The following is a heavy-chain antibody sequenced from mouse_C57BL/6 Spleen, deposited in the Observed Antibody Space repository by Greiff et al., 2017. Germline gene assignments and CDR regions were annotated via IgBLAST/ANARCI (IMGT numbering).Heavy chain of an antibody. D-gene: IGHD1-1*01. V-gene: IGHV1-80*01. CDR2: IYPGDGDT. J-gene: IGHJ2*01. CDR1: GYAFSSYW. CDR3: ARNYGSSYYFDY. Sequence: VQLQQSGAELVKPGASVKISCKASGYAFSSYWMNWVKQRPGQGLEWIGQIYPGDGDTNYNGKFKGKATLTADKSSSTAYMQLSSLTSEDSAVYFWARNYGSSYYFDYWGQGTTLTVSS.